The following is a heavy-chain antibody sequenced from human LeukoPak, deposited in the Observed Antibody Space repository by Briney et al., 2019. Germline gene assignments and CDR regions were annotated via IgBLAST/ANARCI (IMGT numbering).Heavy chain of an antibody. D-gene: IGHD2-2*01. CDR2: ISGSGGST. J-gene: IGHJ5*02. Sequence: GGSLRLSCAASGFIFRSYAMSWVRQAPGKGLEWVSSISGSGGSTYYADPVKGRFTISRDNSKNTLYLQMSSLRAGDTAVYYCAKDQAYCSSTSCYAWFDPWGQGTLVTVSS. V-gene: IGHV3-23*01. CDR3: AKDQAYCSSTSCYAWFDP. CDR1: GFIFRSYA.